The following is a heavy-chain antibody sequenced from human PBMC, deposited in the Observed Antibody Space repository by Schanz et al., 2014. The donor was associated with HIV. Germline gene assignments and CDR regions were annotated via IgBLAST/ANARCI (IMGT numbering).Heavy chain of an antibody. CDR2: ISGDYGKT. Sequence: QVQLVQSGGEVKKPGGSVMLSCKASGYTFSNYGVSWVRQAPGQGLEWMGWISGDYGKTKYAQKFQARVTMTTDTSSSTAYMELRSLSSDDTAVYYCAREGDGASITGTADYWGQGTLVTVYS. V-gene: IGHV1-18*01. CDR3: AREGDGASITGTADY. J-gene: IGHJ4*02. D-gene: IGHD1-20*01. CDR1: GYTFSNYG.